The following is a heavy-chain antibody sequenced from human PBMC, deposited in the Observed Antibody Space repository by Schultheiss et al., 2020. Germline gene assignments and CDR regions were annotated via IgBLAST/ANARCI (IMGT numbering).Heavy chain of an antibody. CDR2: INHSGST. D-gene: IGHD5-24*01. CDR1: GGSFSGYY. Sequence: SQTLSLTCAVYGGSFSGYYWSWIRQPPGKGLEWIGEINHSGSTNYNPSLKSRVTISVDTSKNHFSLRLSSVTAADTAVYYCVRDRRNGYNHEAFDYWGQGTLVTVS. CDR3: VRDRRNGYNHEAFDY. V-gene: IGHV4-34*09. J-gene: IGHJ4*02.